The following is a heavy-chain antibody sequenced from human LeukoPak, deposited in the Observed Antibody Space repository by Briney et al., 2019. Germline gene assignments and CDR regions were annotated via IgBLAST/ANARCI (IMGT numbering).Heavy chain of an antibody. Sequence: GGALRLSCAASGFTFSSYNMNWVRQTPGKGLGGVSYINSLSSTIYYADSVKGRFTISRDNAKNSLYLQMNSLRAEDTAVYYCAKDLVGQQLDGLDYWGQGTLVTVSS. V-gene: IGHV3-48*01. CDR1: GFTFSSYN. CDR3: AKDLVGQQLDGLDY. J-gene: IGHJ4*02. CDR2: INSLSSTI. D-gene: IGHD6-13*01.